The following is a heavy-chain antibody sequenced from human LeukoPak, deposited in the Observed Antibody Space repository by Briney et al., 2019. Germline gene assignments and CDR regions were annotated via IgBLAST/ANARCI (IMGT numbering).Heavy chain of an antibody. CDR2: INSDASNT. CDR1: GFTFSNYW. Sequence: PGGSLRLSCAASGFTFSNYWMHWARQAPGKGLVWVSRINSDASNTIYTDSVKGRFTISRDNTKNTLYLQMNSLTAEDTAVYYCVGGISIFLGNDMDVWGQGTTVTVSS. D-gene: IGHD3-9*01. J-gene: IGHJ6*02. CDR3: VGGISIFLGNDMDV. V-gene: IGHV3-74*01.